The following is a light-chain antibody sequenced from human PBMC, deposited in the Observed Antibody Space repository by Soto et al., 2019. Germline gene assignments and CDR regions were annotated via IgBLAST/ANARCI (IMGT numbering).Light chain of an antibody. CDR3: CSYTSTNTLV. V-gene: IGLV2-23*02. CDR2: EVA. J-gene: IGLJ2*01. Sequence: QSALTQPASVSGSPGQSITISCTGISSDVGSYDLVSWYQQRPGRAPRLMIFEVAKRPSGISTRFSGSKSGNTASLTISGLQAVDEADYFCCSYTSTNTLVFGGGTKLTVL. CDR1: SSDVGSYDL.